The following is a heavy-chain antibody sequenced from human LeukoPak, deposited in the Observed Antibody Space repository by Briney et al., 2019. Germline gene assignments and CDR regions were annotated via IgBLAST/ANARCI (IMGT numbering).Heavy chain of an antibody. CDR1: GYTFTGYY. V-gene: IGHV1-2*02. J-gene: IGHJ5*02. D-gene: IGHD4-11*01. CDR3: ARGLRLRTTLGWFDP. CDR2: INPNSGGT. Sequence: ASVKVSCKASGYTFTGYYMHWVRQAPGQGLEWMGWINPNSGGTNYAQKFQGRVTMTRDTSISTAYMELSSLRSEDTAVYYCARGLRLRTTLGWFDPWGQGTLVTVSS.